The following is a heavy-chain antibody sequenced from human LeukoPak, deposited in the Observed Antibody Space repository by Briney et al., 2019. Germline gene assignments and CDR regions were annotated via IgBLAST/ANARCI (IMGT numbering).Heavy chain of an antibody. CDR2: IKQDGSKK. CDR1: GSTFSNAW. Sequence: GGSLRLSCAASGSTFSNAWMSWVRQAPGKGLEWVANIKQDGSKKYYLDSVKGRFTISRDNDKNSLYLQMNSLRGEDTAVYYCASDPPWANDAFDIWGQGTMVTVSS. V-gene: IGHV3-7*01. CDR3: ASDPPWANDAFDI. J-gene: IGHJ3*02. D-gene: IGHD7-27*01.